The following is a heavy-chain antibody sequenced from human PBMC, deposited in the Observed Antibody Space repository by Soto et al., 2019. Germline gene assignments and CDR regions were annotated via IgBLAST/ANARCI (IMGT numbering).Heavy chain of an antibody. V-gene: IGHV3-30*18. D-gene: IGHD2-15*01. Sequence: TGGSLRLSCAASGFTFSSYGMHWVRQAPGKGLEWVAVISYDGSNKYYADSVKGRFTISRDNSKNTLYLQMNSLRAEDTAVYYCAKDPHCSGGSCYSVGPDYWGQGTLVTVSS. J-gene: IGHJ4*02. CDR3: AKDPHCSGGSCYSVGPDY. CDR2: ISYDGSNK. CDR1: GFTFSSYG.